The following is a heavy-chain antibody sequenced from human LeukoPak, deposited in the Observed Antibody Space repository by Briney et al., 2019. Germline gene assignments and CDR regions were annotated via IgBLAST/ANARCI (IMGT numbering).Heavy chain of an antibody. CDR1: GFTFSSYA. V-gene: IGHV3-30*01. Sequence: PGRSLRLSCAASGFTFSSYAMHWVRQAPGKGLEWVAVISYDGSNKYYADSVKGRFTISRDNSKNTLYLQMNSLRAEDTAVYYCASFRYFDYWGQGTLVTVCS. D-gene: IGHD1-14*01. J-gene: IGHJ4*02. CDR3: ASFRYFDY. CDR2: ISYDGSNK.